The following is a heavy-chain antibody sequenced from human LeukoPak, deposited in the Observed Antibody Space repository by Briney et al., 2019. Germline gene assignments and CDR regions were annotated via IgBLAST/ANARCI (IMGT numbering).Heavy chain of an antibody. CDR3: AKAAHTSGWYPLGY. V-gene: IGHV3-23*01. J-gene: IGHJ4*02. Sequence: PGGSLRLSCAASGFTFSSYAMSWVRQAPGKGLEWVSGISGSGGSTYYADSVKGRFSISRDNAKNSLYLQMNSLRAEDTALYYCAKAAHTSGWYPLGYWGQGTLVTVSS. CDR2: ISGSGGST. CDR1: GFTFSSYA. D-gene: IGHD6-19*01.